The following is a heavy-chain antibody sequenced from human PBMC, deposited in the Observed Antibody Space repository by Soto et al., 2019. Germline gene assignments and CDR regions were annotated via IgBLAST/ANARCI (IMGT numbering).Heavy chain of an antibody. D-gene: IGHD3-22*01. V-gene: IGHV1-69*01. J-gene: IGHJ4*02. CDR2: IIPIFGTA. CDR3: AIERGLSRVITDY. Sequence: QVQLVQSGAEVKKPGSSVKVSCKASGGTFSSYGISWVRQAPGQGLEWMGGIIPIFGTANYAQKFQGRVTITSDESTSTAYMELCSLRSEDTAVHYCAIERGLSRVITDYWGQGILVTFSS. CDR1: GGTFSSYG.